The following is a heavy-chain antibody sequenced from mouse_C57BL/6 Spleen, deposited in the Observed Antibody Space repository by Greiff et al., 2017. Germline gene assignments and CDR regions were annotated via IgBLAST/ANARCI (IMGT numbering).Heavy chain of an antibody. CDR2: IDPYSGGT. J-gene: IGHJ2*01. D-gene: IGHD1-1*01. CDR1: GYTFTSYW. V-gene: IGHV1-72*01. Sequence: VQLQQPGAELVKPGASVKLSCKASGYTFTSYWMHWVKQRPGRGLEWIGRIDPYSGGTTYNQKFKSQATLTVDKPSSPSYMQLSSLTSEDSADYYCARLSYYGCSSDYWGKGTTLTVSA. CDR3: ARLSYYGCSSDY.